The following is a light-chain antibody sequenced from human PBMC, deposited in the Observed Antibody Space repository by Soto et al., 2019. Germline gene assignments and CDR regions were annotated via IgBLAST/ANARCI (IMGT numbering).Light chain of an antibody. CDR3: LQDYSYPRT. CDR2: GAS. J-gene: IGKJ1*01. V-gene: IGKV1-6*01. Sequence: AIPMTQSPSSLSASVGDRVTITCRASQGIRDDLGWYQQKPGRAPKLLIYGASNLQSGVPSRFSGSGSGTDFTLTISSLQPEDFATYYCLQDYSYPRTFGQGTKVEIK. CDR1: QGIRDD.